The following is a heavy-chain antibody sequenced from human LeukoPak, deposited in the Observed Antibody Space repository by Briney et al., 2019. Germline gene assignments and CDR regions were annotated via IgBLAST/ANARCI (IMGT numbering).Heavy chain of an antibody. J-gene: IGHJ5*02. CDR3: ARQAYSSNLGWFDP. V-gene: IGHV4-39*01. D-gene: IGHD6-13*01. CDR1: GGSLSSSSYY. Sequence: PSETLSLTCTVSGGSLSSSSYYWGWIRQPPGKGLEWIGTIYYSGNTNYNPSLKSRVSLSVDTSKRQFSLELTSVTAADTALYYCARQAYSSNLGWFDPWGQGTLVTVSS. CDR2: IYYSGNT.